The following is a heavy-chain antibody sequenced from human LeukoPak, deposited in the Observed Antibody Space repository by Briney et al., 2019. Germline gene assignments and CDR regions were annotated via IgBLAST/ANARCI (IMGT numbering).Heavy chain of an antibody. CDR3: ARGRYFDFYAAFDY. Sequence: SVEVSCKASGGTFSSYAISWVRQAPGQGLEWMGGIIPIFGTANYAQKFQGRVTITADKSTSTAYTELSSLRSGDTAVYYCARGRYFDFYAAFDYWGQGTLVTVSS. J-gene: IGHJ4*02. V-gene: IGHV1-69*06. D-gene: IGHD3-9*01. CDR2: IIPIFGTA. CDR1: GGTFSSYA.